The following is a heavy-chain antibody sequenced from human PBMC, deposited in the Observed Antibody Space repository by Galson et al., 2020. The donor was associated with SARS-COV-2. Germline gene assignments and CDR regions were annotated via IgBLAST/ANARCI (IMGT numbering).Heavy chain of an antibody. CDR3: VRDLDWNFDY. D-gene: IGHD3-9*01. Sequence: GGSLRLSCAASGFTFSSYSMNWVRQAPGKGLEWVSYISSRSMSIYYADSVKGRFTISRDNAKESLYLQMNSLRDEDTAVYYCVRDLDWNFDYWGPGTLVTVSS. CDR2: ISSRSMSI. CDR1: GFTFSSYS. J-gene: IGHJ4*02. V-gene: IGHV3-48*02.